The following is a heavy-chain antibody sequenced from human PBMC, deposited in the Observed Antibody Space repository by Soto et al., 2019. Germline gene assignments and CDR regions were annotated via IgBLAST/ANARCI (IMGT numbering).Heavy chain of an antibody. Sequence: GESLKISCQGSGYSFTSYWISWVRQMPGKGLEWMGRIDPSDSYTNYSPSFQGHVTISADKSISTAYLQWSSLKASDTAMYYCARRSMIVSGYYYVMDVWGQGTTVTVSS. CDR1: GYSFTSYW. V-gene: IGHV5-10-1*01. J-gene: IGHJ6*02. CDR3: ARRSMIVSGYYYVMDV. CDR2: IDPSDSYT. D-gene: IGHD3-22*01.